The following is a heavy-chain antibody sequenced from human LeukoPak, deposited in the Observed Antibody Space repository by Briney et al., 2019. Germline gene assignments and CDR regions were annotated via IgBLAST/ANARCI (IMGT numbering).Heavy chain of an antibody. Sequence: SETLSLTCAVYGGSFSGYYWSWIRQPPGKGLEWIGEINHSGSTNYNPSLKSRVTISVDTSKNQFSLKLSSVTAADTAVYYCVKVLEMATITPPFDYWGQGTLVTVSS. D-gene: IGHD5-24*01. CDR1: GGSFSGYY. CDR3: VKVLEMATITPPFDY. J-gene: IGHJ4*02. V-gene: IGHV4-34*01. CDR2: INHSGST.